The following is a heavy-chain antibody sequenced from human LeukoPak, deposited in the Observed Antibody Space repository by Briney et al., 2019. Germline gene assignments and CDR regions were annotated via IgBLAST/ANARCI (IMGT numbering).Heavy chain of an antibody. CDR3: ARGKESIYSEILG. D-gene: IGHD2-21*01. Sequence: GGSLRLSCAASGFTFSNYAMNWVRQAPGKGLEWVSVISSSGGTTNYADSVKGRFTVSRDNSKNTLYLQLTSLRAEDTAVYYCARGKESIYSEILGWGQGTLVTVSS. J-gene: IGHJ4*02. CDR1: GFTFSNYA. CDR2: ISSSGGTT. V-gene: IGHV3-23*01.